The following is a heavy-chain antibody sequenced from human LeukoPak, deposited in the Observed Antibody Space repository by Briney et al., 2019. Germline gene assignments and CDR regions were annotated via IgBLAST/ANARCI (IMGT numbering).Heavy chain of an antibody. CDR3: ARAAPSYYGSGSLGSYYYGMDV. V-gene: IGHV4-59*01. J-gene: IGHJ6*02. D-gene: IGHD3-10*01. Sequence: SETLSLTCTVSGGSLSSYYWSWIRQPPGKGLEWIGYVYYSGSTNYNPSLKSRVAISIDTSKNQFSLKLSSVTAADTAMYYCARAAPSYYGSGSLGSYYYGMDVWGQGTTVTVSS. CDR2: VYYSGST. CDR1: GGSLSSYY.